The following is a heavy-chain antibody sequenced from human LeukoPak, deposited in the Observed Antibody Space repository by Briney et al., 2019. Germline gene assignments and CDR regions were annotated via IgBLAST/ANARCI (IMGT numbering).Heavy chain of an antibody. Sequence: GGSLRLSCAASGFIFSNYDISWVRQAPGMGLEWISSIGRSGQTTFYADSVKGRFTISRDNSKNTLYLQMNSLRAGDTAVYYCAYPPLTDIWGQGTLVTVSS. CDR2: IGRSGQTT. CDR3: AYPPLTDI. V-gene: IGHV3-23*01. J-gene: IGHJ3*02. CDR1: GFIFSNYD.